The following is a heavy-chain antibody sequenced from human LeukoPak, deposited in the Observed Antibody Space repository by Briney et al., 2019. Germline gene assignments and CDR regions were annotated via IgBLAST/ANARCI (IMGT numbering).Heavy chain of an antibody. V-gene: IGHV4-31*03. CDR3: ARGGRHRRFDP. CDR1: GGSISSGGYY. J-gene: IGHJ5*02. Sequence: PSETLSLTCTVSGGSISSGGYYWSWIRQHPGKGLEWIGYIYYSGSTYYNPSLKSRVTISVDTSKNQFSLKLSSVTAADTAVYYCARGGRHRRFDPWGQGTLATVSS. D-gene: IGHD2-21*01. CDR2: IYYSGST.